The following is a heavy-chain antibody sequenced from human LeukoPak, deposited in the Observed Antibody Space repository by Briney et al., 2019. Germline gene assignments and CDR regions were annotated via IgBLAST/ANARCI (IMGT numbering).Heavy chain of an antibody. J-gene: IGHJ4*02. Sequence: SETLSLTCTVPGYSISSGYYWGWIRQPPGKGREWIGSFYHSGTTYYNPSLKSRVTISVDTSKNQFSLKLSSVTAADTAVYYCARDRIPPSYDYWGQGTLVTVSS. CDR1: GYSISSGYY. V-gene: IGHV4-38-2*02. CDR2: FYHSGTT. CDR3: ARDRIPPSYDY. D-gene: IGHD2-21*01.